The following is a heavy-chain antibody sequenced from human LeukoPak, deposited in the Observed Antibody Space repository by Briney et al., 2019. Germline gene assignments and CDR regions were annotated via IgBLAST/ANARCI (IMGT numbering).Heavy chain of an antibody. CDR2: TNSDGSST. D-gene: IGHD3-10*01. J-gene: IGHJ4*02. V-gene: IGHV3-74*01. CDR3: AREWSGFGELPDY. CDR1: GFTFNTYW. Sequence: GGSLRLSCAASGFTFNTYWMHWVRQVPGKGLVWVSRTNSDGSSTTHADSVKGRFTVSRDNAKNTLYLQMSSLRPEDTAIYYCAREWSGFGELPDYWGQGTLVTVSS.